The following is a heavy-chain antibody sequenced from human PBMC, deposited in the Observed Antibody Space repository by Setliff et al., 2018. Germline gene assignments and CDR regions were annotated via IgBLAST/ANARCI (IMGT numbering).Heavy chain of an antibody. CDR1: GFTFSDYY. V-gene: IGHV3-11*04. CDR2: IFSSGSTT. CDR3: ARVGYCSGPTCYPFDS. Sequence: GGSLRLSCAASGFTFSDYYMSWIRQAPGKGLEWLSYIFSSGSTTYYSDSVKGRFTISRDNAKNSLYLQMNSLRAEDTAVYYCARVGYCSGPTCYPFDSWGQGNPVTVSS. J-gene: IGHJ4*02. D-gene: IGHD2-2*01.